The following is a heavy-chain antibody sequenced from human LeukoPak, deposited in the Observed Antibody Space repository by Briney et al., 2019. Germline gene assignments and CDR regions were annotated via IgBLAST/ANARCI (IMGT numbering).Heavy chain of an antibody. J-gene: IGHJ4*02. V-gene: IGHV4-39*07. Sequence: SETLSLTCSVSGGSISSRSYYWGRIRQPPGKGLEWIGSIYYSGSTYYNPSLKSRVTISVDTSKNQFSLKLSSVTAADTAVYYCARFPSYFTMVRGVISAIDYWGQGTLVTVSS. CDR3: ARFPSYFTMVRGVISAIDY. D-gene: IGHD3-10*01. CDR2: IYYSGST. CDR1: GGSISSRSYY.